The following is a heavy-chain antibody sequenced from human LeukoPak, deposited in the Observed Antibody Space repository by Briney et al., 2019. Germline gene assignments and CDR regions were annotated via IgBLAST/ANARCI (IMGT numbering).Heavy chain of an antibody. J-gene: IGHJ4*02. CDR3: ATSTAAAGTD. V-gene: IGHV3-7*03. Sequence: GGSLRLSCAASGLTFSNLWMSWVRQAPGKGLKWVANIKQDGSEKYYVDSVKGRFTISRDNAQNSLYLQMNSLRAEDTAIYYCATSTAAAGTDWGQGTLVTVSS. D-gene: IGHD6-13*01. CDR1: GLTFSNLW. CDR2: IKQDGSEK.